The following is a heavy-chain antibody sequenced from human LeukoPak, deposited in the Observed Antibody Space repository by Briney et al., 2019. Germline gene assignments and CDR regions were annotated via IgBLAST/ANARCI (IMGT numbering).Heavy chain of an antibody. CDR1: GYTFTGYY. V-gene: IGHV1-2*02. CDR2: INPNSGGT. CDR3: ARGIAARRPLDY. J-gene: IGHJ4*02. Sequence: ASVKVSCKAPGYTFTGYYMHWVRQAPGQGLEWMGWINPNSGGTNYAQKFQGRVTMTRDTSISTAYMELSRLRSDDTAVYYCARGIAARRPLDYWGQGTLVTVSS. D-gene: IGHD6-6*01.